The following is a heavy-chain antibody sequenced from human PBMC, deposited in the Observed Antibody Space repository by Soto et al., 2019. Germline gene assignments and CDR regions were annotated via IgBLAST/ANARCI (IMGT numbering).Heavy chain of an antibody. CDR1: GGAISTIA. CDR3: TRAQFRYTGTYVAADWFDP. J-gene: IGHJ5*02. V-gene: IGHV1-69*13. Sequence: SVKVSCKASGGAISTIAITWVRRAPGQGLEWMGAFIPSFGTAIYAQKFQGRVTISADESTSSAYMDLSSLRSDDTAVYHCTRAQFRYTGTYVAADWFDPWGQGTLVTVSS. D-gene: IGHD1-26*01. CDR2: FIPSFGTA.